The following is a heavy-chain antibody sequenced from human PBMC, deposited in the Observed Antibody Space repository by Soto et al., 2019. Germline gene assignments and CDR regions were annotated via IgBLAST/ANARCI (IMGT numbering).Heavy chain of an antibody. CDR1: GYTFTSYD. Sequence: QVQLVQSGAEVKKPGASVKVSCKASGYTFTSYDINWVRQATGQGLEWMGWMNPNSGNTAYAQKFQGRVTMTRNTPIITGYMELSSLRAEDTHVYYCARDRTCSDPWGQGTLVTVSS. CDR3: ARDRTCSDP. V-gene: IGHV1-8*01. J-gene: IGHJ5*02. D-gene: IGHD2-15*01. CDR2: MNPNSGNT.